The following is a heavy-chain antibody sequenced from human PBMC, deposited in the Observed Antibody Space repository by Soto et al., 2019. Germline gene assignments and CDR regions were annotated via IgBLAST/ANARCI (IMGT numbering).Heavy chain of an antibody. D-gene: IGHD4-17*01. Sequence: QVQLVQSGAEVKNPGSSVKVSCTASGSPFTAYAITWLRQAPGQGLEWVGGIIPLFDSPNYAQRYQGRVTITADKSTSTSYMELTGLISHDTAVYHCALSYGSSHYGAYWGQGTLVTVSS. CDR3: ALSYGSSHYGAY. CDR1: GSPFTAYA. J-gene: IGHJ4*02. V-gene: IGHV1-69*06. CDR2: IIPLFDSP.